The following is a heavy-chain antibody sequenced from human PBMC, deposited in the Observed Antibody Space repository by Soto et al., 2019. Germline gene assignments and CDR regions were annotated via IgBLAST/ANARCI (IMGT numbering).Heavy chain of an antibody. CDR2: IIPIFGTA. CDR3: TRAHFNSDFDY. J-gene: IGHJ4*02. D-gene: IGHD3-10*01. Sequence: QVHLVQSGAEVKKPGSSVKVSCKASGGTFSSYAISWVRQAPGQGLEWMGGIIPIFGTANYAQKFQGRVTMTADESTSTAYMELSSLISEDTAVYYCTRAHFNSDFDYWGQGTLVTVSS. CDR1: GGTFSSYA. V-gene: IGHV1-69*01.